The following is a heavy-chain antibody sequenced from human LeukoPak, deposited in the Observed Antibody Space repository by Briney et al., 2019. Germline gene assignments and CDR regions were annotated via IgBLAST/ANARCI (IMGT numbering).Heavy chain of an antibody. Sequence: SETLSLTCTVSGGSISSYYWSWIRQPAGKGLEWIGYIYYTGNTNYNPSLKSRVTISVDTSKNQFSLKLSSVTAADTAVYYCARDRLQLQSWGQGTLVTVSS. CDR2: IYYTGNT. CDR3: ARDRLQLQS. D-gene: IGHD5-24*01. CDR1: GGSISSYY. J-gene: IGHJ5*02. V-gene: IGHV4-59*01.